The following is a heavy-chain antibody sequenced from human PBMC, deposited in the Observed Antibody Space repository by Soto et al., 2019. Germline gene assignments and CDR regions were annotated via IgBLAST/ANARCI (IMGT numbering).Heavy chain of an antibody. J-gene: IGHJ5*02. CDR3: AQGRVSARNRGVIMFDP. D-gene: IGHD3-10*01. Sequence: QVLLQESGPGLVKPSETLSLTCSVSGGSISGYYWNWVRQPPGQGLEFIAYMHASGHTNYNPSLRRRVTISVDKSTSQCSLMLSSVFAADTAVYYCAQGRVSARNRGVIMFDPWRQGTLVNVSS. V-gene: IGHV4-59*03. CDR1: GGSISGYY. CDR2: MHASGHT.